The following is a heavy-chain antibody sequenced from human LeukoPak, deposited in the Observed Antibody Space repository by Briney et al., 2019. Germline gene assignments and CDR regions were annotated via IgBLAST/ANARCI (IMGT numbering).Heavy chain of an antibody. D-gene: IGHD6-13*01. CDR2: ISWNSGSI. V-gene: IGHV3-9*01. J-gene: IGHJ6*02. CDR1: GFTFDDYA. Sequence: GRSLRLSCAASGFTFDDYAMHWVRQAPGKGLEWVSGISWNSGSIGYADSVKGRFTISRDNAKNSLYLQMNSLKAEDTALYYCAKGRSSWYPFTFFHYYYYGMDVWGQGTTVTVSS. CDR3: AKGRSSWYPFTFFHYYYYGMDV.